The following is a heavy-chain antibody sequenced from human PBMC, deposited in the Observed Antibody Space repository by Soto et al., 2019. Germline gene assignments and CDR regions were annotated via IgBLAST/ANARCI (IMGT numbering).Heavy chain of an antibody. CDR2: IYVGDSDT. V-gene: IGHV5-51*01. J-gene: IGHJ6*02. D-gene: IGHD3-10*01. Sequence: PGESLKISCKGSGYSFTSYWIGWVRQMPGKGLEWMGIIYVGDSDTRYSPSFQGQVTISADKSISTAYLQWSSLKASDTAMYYCAGGGVRGVITRTRDYYGMDVWGQGTTVTVSS. CDR3: AGGGVRGVITRTRDYYGMDV. CDR1: GYSFTSYW.